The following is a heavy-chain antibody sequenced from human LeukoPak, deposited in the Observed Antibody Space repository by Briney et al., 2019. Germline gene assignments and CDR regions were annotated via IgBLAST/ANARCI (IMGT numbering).Heavy chain of an antibody. D-gene: IGHD3-10*01. J-gene: IGHJ5*02. Sequence: PSETLSLTCTVSGYSISSGYYWGWIRQPPGKGLEWIGSIYHSGSTYYNPSLKSRVTISVDTSKNQFSLKLSSVTAADTAVYYCARDGGLTMVRGVDPWGQGTLVTVSS. CDR1: GYSISSGYY. CDR2: IYHSGST. V-gene: IGHV4-38-2*02. CDR3: ARDGGLTMVRGVDP.